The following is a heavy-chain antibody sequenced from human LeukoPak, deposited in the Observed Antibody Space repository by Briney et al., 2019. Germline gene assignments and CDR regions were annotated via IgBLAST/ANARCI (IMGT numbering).Heavy chain of an antibody. CDR1: GYNFMKYW. D-gene: IGHD5-12*01. CDR2: IYPGDSDI. Sequence: GESLKISCKGSGYNFMKYWIAWVRQMPGKGLEWMGIIYPGDSDIRYSPSFQGQVTISADKSITTAYLQWSSLKASDTAMYYCARHFGYGGYDGDYWGQGTLVTVSS. CDR3: ARHFGYGGYDGDY. J-gene: IGHJ4*02. V-gene: IGHV5-51*01.